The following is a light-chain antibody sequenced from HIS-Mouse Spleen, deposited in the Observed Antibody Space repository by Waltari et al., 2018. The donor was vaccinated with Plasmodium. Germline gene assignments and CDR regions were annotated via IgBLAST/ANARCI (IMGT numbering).Light chain of an antibody. J-gene: IGKJ2*01. CDR2: WAS. V-gene: IGKV4-1*01. Sequence: DIVMTQSPDSLAVSLGERATINCKSSQSVLYSSNNKNYLAWYQQKPGQPPKLLIYWASTRESGVPDRFSGSGSGTDFTLPIRSLQAEDVAVYYCQQYYSTPPYTFGQGTKLEIK. CDR1: QSVLYSSNNKNY. CDR3: QQYYSTPPYT.